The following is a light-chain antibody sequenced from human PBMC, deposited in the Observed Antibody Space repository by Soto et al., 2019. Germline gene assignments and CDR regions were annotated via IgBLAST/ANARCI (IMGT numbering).Light chain of an antibody. V-gene: IGLV2-14*01. CDR3: SSYTTAFFYV. CDR1: SSDIGAFNY. CDR2: GVT. J-gene: IGLJ1*01. Sequence: QSALTQPASVSGSPGQSITISCTGSSSDIGAFNYVAWYQQHPGKAPKLIIHGVTNRPSGVSSRFSGSKSDYTASLTISGLQAEDEADYYFSSYTTAFFYVFGTWTKVTV.